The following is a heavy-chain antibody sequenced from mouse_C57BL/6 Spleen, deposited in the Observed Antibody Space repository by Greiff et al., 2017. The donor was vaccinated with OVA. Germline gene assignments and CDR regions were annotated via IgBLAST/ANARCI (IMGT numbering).Heavy chain of an antibody. CDR3: TRNYGSRGYYFDY. J-gene: IGHJ2*01. CDR1: GYTFTDYE. V-gene: IGHV1-15*01. D-gene: IGHD1-1*01. CDR2: IDPETGGT. Sequence: VQLQQSGAELVRPGASVTLSCKASGYTFTDYEMHWVKQTPVHGLEWIGAIDPETGGTAYNQKFKGKAILTADKSSSTAYMELRSLTSEDSAVYYCTRNYGSRGYYFDYWGQGTTLTVSS.